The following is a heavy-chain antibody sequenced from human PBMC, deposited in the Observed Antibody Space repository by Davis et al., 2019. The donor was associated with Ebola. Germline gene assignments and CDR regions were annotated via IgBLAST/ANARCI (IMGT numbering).Heavy chain of an antibody. D-gene: IGHD4-17*01. CDR3: AKGGIYGDFGR. Sequence: GESLKISCAASGFTFSKAWMSWVRQAPGKGLEWVAVISYDGSDKYYADSVKGRFTISRDNSKNTLFLEMHSLRPEDTAVYSCAKGGIYGDFGRWGQGTLVTVSS. V-gene: IGHV3-30*18. J-gene: IGHJ4*02. CDR1: GFTFSKAW. CDR2: ISYDGSDK.